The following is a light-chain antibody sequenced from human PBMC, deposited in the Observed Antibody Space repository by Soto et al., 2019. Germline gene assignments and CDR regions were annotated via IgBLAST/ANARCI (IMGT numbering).Light chain of an antibody. CDR2: KAS. Sequence: DIQMTQFPSTLSASVGDRVTITCRASQSVDTWLAWYQQKPGKAPSLVIYKASNLESGVPSRFSGSGSGTEFTLTIRSLQPDDFATYYCQQYNNYPRTFGQGTKVELK. CDR1: QSVDTW. CDR3: QQYNNYPRT. V-gene: IGKV1-5*03. J-gene: IGKJ1*01.